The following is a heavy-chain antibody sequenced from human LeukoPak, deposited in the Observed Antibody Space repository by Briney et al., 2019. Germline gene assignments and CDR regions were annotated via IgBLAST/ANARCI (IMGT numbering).Heavy chain of an antibody. V-gene: IGHV4-31*03. Sequence: SQTLSLTCTVSGGSISSGGYYWSWIRQHPGKGPEWIGYIYYSGSTYYNPSLKSRVTISVDTSKNQFSLKLSSVTAADTAVYYCAREAMGGTGTTDYWGQGTLVTVSS. J-gene: IGHJ4*02. CDR1: GGSISSGGYY. CDR3: AREAMGGTGTTDY. D-gene: IGHD1-7*01. CDR2: IYYSGST.